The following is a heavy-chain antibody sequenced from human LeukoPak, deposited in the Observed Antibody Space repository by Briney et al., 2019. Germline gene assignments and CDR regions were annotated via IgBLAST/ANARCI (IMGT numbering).Heavy chain of an antibody. Sequence: GGSLRLSCAASGFTFSSYGIRWVRQAPGKGLEWVAVISYEGRNKYYADSVKGRFTISRDNSKNTVYLQMDSLRAEDTAVYYCAKDRITMIVVVPFYGMDVWGQGTKVTVSS. D-gene: IGHD3-22*01. J-gene: IGHJ6*02. CDR2: ISYEGRNK. V-gene: IGHV3-30*18. CDR3: AKDRITMIVVVPFYGMDV. CDR1: GFTFSSYG.